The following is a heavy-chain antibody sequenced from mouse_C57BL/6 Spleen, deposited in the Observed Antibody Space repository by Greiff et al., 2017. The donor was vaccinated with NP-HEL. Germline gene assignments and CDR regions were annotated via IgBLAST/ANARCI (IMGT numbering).Heavy chain of an antibody. D-gene: IGHD2-5*01. J-gene: IGHJ4*01. CDR2: IYPGSGNT. CDR1: GYSFTSYY. V-gene: IGHV1-66*01. Sequence: QVQLKESGPELVKPGASVKISCKASGYSFTSYYIHWVKQRPGQGLEWIGWIYPGSGNTKYNEKFKGKATLTADTSSSTAYMQLSSLTSEDSAVYYCARSDYSKDAMDYWGQGTSVTVSS. CDR3: ARSDYSKDAMDY.